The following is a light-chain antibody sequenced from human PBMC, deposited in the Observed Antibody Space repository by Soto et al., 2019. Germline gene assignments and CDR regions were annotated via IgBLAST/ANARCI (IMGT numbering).Light chain of an antibody. CDR2: DVS. CDR1: NSDIGRYNF. CDR3: NSYTSSSPPYV. Sequence: QSALTQPASVSGSAGQSISISCAGTNSDIGRYNFVSWYHQRPGQAPKLLIFDVSNRPSGISDRFSGSKSGQTASLTISGLQAEDEADYYCNSYTSSSPPYVFGTG. V-gene: IGLV2-14*01. J-gene: IGLJ1*01.